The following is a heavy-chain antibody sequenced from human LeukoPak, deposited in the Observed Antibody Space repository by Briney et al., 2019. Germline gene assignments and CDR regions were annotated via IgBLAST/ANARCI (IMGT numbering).Heavy chain of an antibody. J-gene: IGHJ4*02. CDR2: IIPILGIA. CDR1: GGTFSSYA. CDR3: ARDAGSGSYSDY. V-gene: IGHV1-69*04. D-gene: IGHD3-10*01. Sequence: SVKVSCKASGGTFSSYAITWVRQAPGQGLEWMGRIIPILGIANYAQKFQGRVTITADKSTSTAYMELSSLRSEDTALYYCARDAGSGSYSDYWGQGTLVTVSS.